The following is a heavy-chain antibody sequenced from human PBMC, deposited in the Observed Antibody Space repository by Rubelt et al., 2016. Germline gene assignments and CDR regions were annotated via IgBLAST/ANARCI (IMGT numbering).Heavy chain of an antibody. Sequence: QVQLQESGPGLVKPSETLSLTCTVSGGSISSYYWSWIRQPQGKGLEWIGYTYYSGGTNYNPSLNVRVTISVDTAKNQFSLKLSSVTAADTAVYYCAIRKYGMDVWGQGTTVTVSS. CDR1: GGSISSYY. CDR2: TYYSGGT. CDR3: AIRKYGMDV. V-gene: IGHV4-59*12. J-gene: IGHJ6*02.